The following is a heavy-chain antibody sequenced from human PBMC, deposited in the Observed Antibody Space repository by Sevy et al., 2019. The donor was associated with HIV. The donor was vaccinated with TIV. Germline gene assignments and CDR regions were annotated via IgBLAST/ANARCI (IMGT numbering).Heavy chain of an antibody. D-gene: IGHD3-22*01. CDR2: FDPDDGKR. J-gene: IGHJ4*02. CDR3: TTTKDYYDSSGYPLDY. CDR1: GHTLTEFS. Sequence: ASVKVSCKVSGHTLTEFSMHWVRQAPGKGLEWMGTFDPDDGKRVHAQNFQGRVTMTEDTSTDTAYMELSSLRSEDTAVYYCTTTKDYYDSSGYPLDYWGQGTLVTVSS. V-gene: IGHV1-24*01.